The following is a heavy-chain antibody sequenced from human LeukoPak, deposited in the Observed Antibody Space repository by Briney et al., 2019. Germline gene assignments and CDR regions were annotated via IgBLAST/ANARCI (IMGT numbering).Heavy chain of an antibody. J-gene: IGHJ4*02. CDR3: ARDHARYSSGWYQDY. CDR2: INPNSGGT. V-gene: IGHV1-2*02. CDR1: GYTFTGYY. Sequence: ASVKVSCKASGYTFTGYYMHWVRQAPGQGLEWMGWINPNSGGTNYAQKFQGRVTMTRDTSISTAYMELSRLRSDDTAVYYCARDHARYSSGWYQDYWGQGTLVTVSS. D-gene: IGHD6-19*01.